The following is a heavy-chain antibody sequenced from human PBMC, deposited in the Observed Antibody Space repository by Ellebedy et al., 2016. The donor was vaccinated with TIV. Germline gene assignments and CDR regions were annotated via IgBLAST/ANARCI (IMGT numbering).Heavy chain of an antibody. Sequence: ASVKVSCXASGYTFTSYGISWVRQAPGQGLEWMGWISVYNGNTNYAQKLQGRVTMTTDTSTSTVYMELRSLRSDDTAVYYCARDQIVVVVAAKGGWFDPWGQGTLVTVSS. J-gene: IGHJ5*02. CDR3: ARDQIVVVVAAKGGWFDP. D-gene: IGHD2-15*01. V-gene: IGHV1-18*01. CDR2: ISVYNGNT. CDR1: GYTFTSYG.